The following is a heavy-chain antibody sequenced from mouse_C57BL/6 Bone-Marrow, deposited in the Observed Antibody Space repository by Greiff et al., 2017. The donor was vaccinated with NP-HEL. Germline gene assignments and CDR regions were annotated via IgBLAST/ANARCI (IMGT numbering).Heavy chain of an antibody. D-gene: IGHD2-2*01. CDR1: GFNIKDDY. J-gene: IGHJ1*03. Sequence: EVQLQQSGAELVRPGASVKLSCTASGFNIKDDYMHWVKQRPEQGLEWIGWIDPENGDTEYASKFQGKSTITADTSSNTAYLQLSSLTSEDTAVYYCTTGGYLSYGYFDVWGTGTTVTVSS. CDR2: IDPENGDT. V-gene: IGHV14-4*01. CDR3: TTGGYLSYGYFDV.